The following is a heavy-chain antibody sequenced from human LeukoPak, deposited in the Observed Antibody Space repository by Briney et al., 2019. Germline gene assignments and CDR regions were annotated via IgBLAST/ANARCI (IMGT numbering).Heavy chain of an antibody. CDR1: GGSISSSSYY. Sequence: PSETLSLTCTVSGGSISSSSYYWGWIRQPPGKGLEWIGSIYYSGSTYYNPSLKSRVTISVDTSKNQFSLKLSSVTAADTAVYYCARDDSLSSSPMDVWGQGTTVTVSS. CDR3: ARDDSLSSSPMDV. CDR2: IYYSGST. V-gene: IGHV4-39*07. J-gene: IGHJ6*02. D-gene: IGHD6-13*01.